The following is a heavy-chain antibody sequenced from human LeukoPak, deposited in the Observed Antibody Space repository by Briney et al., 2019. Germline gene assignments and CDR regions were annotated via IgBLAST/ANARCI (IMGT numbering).Heavy chain of an antibody. J-gene: IGHJ4*02. Sequence: SETLSLTCTVSGGSISSGGYYWSWLRQHPGKGLEWIGYIYYSGSTYYNPSLKSRVTISVDTSKNQFSLKLSSVTAADTAVYYCARVPMITFGGVIEMYYFDYWGQGTLVTVSS. CDR2: IYYSGST. V-gene: IGHV4-31*03. CDR1: GGSISSGGYY. CDR3: ARVPMITFGGVIEMYYFDY. D-gene: IGHD3-16*02.